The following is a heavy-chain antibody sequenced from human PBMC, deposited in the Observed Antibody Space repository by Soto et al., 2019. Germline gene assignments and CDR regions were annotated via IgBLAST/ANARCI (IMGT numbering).Heavy chain of an antibody. D-gene: IGHD2-2*01. V-gene: IGHV3-15*07. Sequence: GGSLRLSCAASGFTFSNAWMNWVRQAPGKGLEWVGRIKSKTDGGTTDYAAPVKGRFTISRDDSKNTLYLQMNSLKTEDTAVYYCSSTSHYYYYGMDVWGQGTTVTVSS. CDR3: SSTSHYYYYGMDV. CDR2: IKSKTDGGTT. J-gene: IGHJ6*02. CDR1: GFTFSNAW.